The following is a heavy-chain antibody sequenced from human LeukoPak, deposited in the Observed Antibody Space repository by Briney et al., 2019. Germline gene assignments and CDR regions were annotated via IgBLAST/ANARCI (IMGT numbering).Heavy chain of an antibody. CDR2: ISYDGSNK. CDR1: GFTFSSYG. J-gene: IGHJ4*02. V-gene: IGHV3-30*03. Sequence: GGSLRLSCAASGFTFSSYGMHWVRRAPGKGLEWVAVISYDGSNKYYADSVKGRFTISRDNSKNTLYLQMNSLRAEDTAVYYCARLVCSTIPCYGKFYFDSWGQGTLVPVSS. CDR3: ARLVCSTIPCYGKFYFDS. D-gene: IGHD2-2*01.